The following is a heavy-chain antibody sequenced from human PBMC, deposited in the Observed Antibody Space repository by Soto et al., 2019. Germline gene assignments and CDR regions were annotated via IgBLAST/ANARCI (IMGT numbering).Heavy chain of an antibody. J-gene: IGHJ3*02. V-gene: IGHV1-46*01. D-gene: IGHD1-26*01. CDR3: AEEIVGPISRSDPLDI. Sequence: ASVKVSCKASGFSITNYHMHLVRQAPGQGLEWMGVITPLGGATTYAQKFQGRVTMTADMSTSNVHMDLSSLRSDDTAVYYCAEEIVGPISRSDPLDIGGKGTMAPVPS. CDR1: GFSITNYH. CDR2: ITPLGGAT.